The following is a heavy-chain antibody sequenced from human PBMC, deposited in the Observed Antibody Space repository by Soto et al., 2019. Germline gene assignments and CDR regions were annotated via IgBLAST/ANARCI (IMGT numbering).Heavy chain of an antibody. CDR3: ARGTRVGWNTNWFDP. Sequence: EVQLVESGGGLVQPGESLRLSCAASEFIFNNYWMAWVRQAPEKGLEWVASIKPDGSDKYYLDSVKGRLTISRDNAKNSVYLQMDGLRADDTAVYFCARGTRVGWNTNWFDPWGQGTLITVSS. D-gene: IGHD1-1*01. V-gene: IGHV3-7*01. J-gene: IGHJ5*02. CDR1: EFIFNNYW. CDR2: IKPDGSDK.